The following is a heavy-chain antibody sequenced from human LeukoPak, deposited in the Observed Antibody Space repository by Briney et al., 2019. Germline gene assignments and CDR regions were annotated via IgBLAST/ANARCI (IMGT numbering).Heavy chain of an antibody. J-gene: IGHJ4*02. V-gene: IGHV3-33*01. CDR2: IWSDGTNK. CDR3: ARDAQRGFDYSNSLQY. CDR1: GFTFSHYA. D-gene: IGHD4-11*01. Sequence: GGSLRLSCAAAGFTFSHYAMHWVRQAPGKGLEWVAVIWSDGTNKYYAASVKGRFTISRDDSDKTVYLQMSSLRPEDTGVYYCARDAQRGFDYSNSLQYWGQGTPVTVSS.